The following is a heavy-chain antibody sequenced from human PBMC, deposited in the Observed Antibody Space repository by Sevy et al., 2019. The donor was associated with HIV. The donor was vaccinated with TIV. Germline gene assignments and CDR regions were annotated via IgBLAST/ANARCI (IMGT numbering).Heavy chain of an antibody. D-gene: IGHD3-10*01. V-gene: IGHV4-59*01. CDR2: IYYTGST. Sequence: SETLSLTCTVSGGSISAYYWSWIRQPPGKPLEYIGYIYYTGSTNYNPSLKSRVTISVDTSKNQFSLKLNSVTAADTAVYFWARAPPVRRGDGSLNWFDPWGQGTLVTVSS. CDR1: GGSISAYY. CDR3: ARAPPVRRGDGSLNWFDP. J-gene: IGHJ5*02.